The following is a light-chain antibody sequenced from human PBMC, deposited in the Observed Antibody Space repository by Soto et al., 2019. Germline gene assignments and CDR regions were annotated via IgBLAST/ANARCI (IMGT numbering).Light chain of an antibody. J-gene: IGKJ1*01. CDR2: GAS. V-gene: IGKV3-20*01. CDR1: QSINSNY. CDR3: HQYDSWT. Sequence: EIVLTQSPGTLSLSPGERATLSCRASQSINSNYLAWYQLKPGQAPRLLIYGASSRATGIPDRFSGSGSGTDFTLTISRLEPEDFAVYYCHQYDSWTFGQGTKVDIK.